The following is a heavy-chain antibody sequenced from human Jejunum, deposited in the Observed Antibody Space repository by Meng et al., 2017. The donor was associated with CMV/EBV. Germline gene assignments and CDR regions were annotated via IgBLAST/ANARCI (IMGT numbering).Heavy chain of an antibody. CDR3: VDYSSSYGWFDP. Sequence: CTVAGGSISSSIHYWTWIRQPPGKGLEWIGSGSTYYNPSLKSRVTISVDTSKNQFSLMLTSVTAADTAAYYCVDYSSSYGWFDPWGQGTLVTVSS. D-gene: IGHD6-6*01. CDR1: GGSISSSIHY. CDR2: GST. V-gene: IGHV4-39*01. J-gene: IGHJ5*02.